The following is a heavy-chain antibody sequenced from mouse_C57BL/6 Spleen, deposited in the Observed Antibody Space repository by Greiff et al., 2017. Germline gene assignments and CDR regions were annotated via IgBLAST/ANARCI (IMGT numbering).Heavy chain of an antibody. CDR1: GYTFTDYY. Sequence: VQLQQSGPELVKPGASVKISCKASGYTFTDYYMNWVKQSHGKSLEWIGDINPNNGGTSYNQKFKGKATLTVDKSSSTAYMALRSLTSEDSAVYYGASSSVTSLVATDYWGQGTTLTVSS. V-gene: IGHV1-26*01. J-gene: IGHJ2*01. CDR2: INPNNGGT. D-gene: IGHD1-1*01. CDR3: ASSSVTSLVATDY.